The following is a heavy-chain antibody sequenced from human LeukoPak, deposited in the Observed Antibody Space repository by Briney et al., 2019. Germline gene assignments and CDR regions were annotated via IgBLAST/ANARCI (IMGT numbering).Heavy chain of an antibody. V-gene: IGHV4-59*01. CDR3: ARGGYSGYGPYFDY. J-gene: IGHJ4*02. CDR1: GGSISSYY. CDR2: IYYSGST. Sequence: SETLFLTCTVSGGSISSYYWSWIRQPPGKGLEWIGYIYYSGSTNYNPSLKSRATISVDTSKNQFSLKLSSVTAADTAVYYCARGGYSGYGPYFDYWGQGTLVTVSS. D-gene: IGHD5-12*01.